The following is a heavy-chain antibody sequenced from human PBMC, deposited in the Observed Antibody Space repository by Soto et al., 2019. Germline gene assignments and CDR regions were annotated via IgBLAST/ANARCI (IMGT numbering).Heavy chain of an antibody. J-gene: IGHJ5*02. CDR1: GFTFSSYW. D-gene: IGHD3-10*01. V-gene: IGHV3-74*01. CDR2: INSDGSST. Sequence: EVQLVESGGGLVQPGGSLRLSCAASGFTFSSYWMHWVRQAPGKGLVWVSRINSDGSSTSYADSVKGRFTISRDNAKNTLYLQMNSLRAEDTAVYYCARDLITMVRGVHVLPWGQGTLVTVSS. CDR3: ARDLITMVRGVHVLP.